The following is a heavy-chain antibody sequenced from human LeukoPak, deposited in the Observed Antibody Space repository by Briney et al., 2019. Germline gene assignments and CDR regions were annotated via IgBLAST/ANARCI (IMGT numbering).Heavy chain of an antibody. D-gene: IGHD3-9*01. Sequence: GASVKVSCKASGYTFTSYAMNWVRQAPGQGLEWMGWINTNTGNPTYAQGFTGRFVFSLDTSVSTAYLQISSLKAEDTAVYYCARVGDSFDWLLNYYYYMDVWGKGTTVTVSS. CDR2: INTNTGNP. V-gene: IGHV7-4-1*02. CDR3: ARVGDSFDWLLNYYYYMDV. CDR1: GYTFTSYA. J-gene: IGHJ6*03.